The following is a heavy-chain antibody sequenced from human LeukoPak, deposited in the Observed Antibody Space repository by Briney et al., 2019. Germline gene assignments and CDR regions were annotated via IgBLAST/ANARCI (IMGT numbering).Heavy chain of an antibody. D-gene: IGHD6-19*01. J-gene: IGHJ6*02. Sequence: SQTLSLTCAISGDSVSSNSAAWNWIRQSPSRSLEWLGRTYYRSKWYNDYAVSVKSRITINPDTSKNQFSLQLNSVTPEDTAVYYCARGYSSGWYLVGLYYYGMDVWGQGTTVTVSS. CDR1: GDSVSSNSAA. CDR2: TYYRSKWYN. CDR3: ARGYSSGWYLVGLYYYGMDV. V-gene: IGHV6-1*01.